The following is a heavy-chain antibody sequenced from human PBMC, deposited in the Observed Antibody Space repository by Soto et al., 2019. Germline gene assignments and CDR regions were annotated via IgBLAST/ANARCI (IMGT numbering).Heavy chain of an antibody. Sequence: SETLSLTCTVSGASISTYYWNWIRQPPGKGLEWIGYIYYSGSTDYNPSLKSRVTISLDTSKNQFSLNLSSVTAADTAVHYCATGRSQGAALPNNWFDPWGQGTLVTVSS. J-gene: IGHJ5*02. CDR1: GASISTYY. V-gene: IGHV4-59*01. D-gene: IGHD1-26*01. CDR3: ATGRSQGAALPNNWFDP. CDR2: IYYSGST.